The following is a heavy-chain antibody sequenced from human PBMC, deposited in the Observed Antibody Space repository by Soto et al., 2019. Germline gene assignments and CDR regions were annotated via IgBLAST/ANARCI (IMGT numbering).Heavy chain of an antibody. CDR3: STRSYDTNGYYRFDP. V-gene: IGHV4-34*01. CDR1: GGSFSGHS. Sequence: SETLSLTCAAYGGSFSGHSWTWIRQSPGKGLEWIGDINHSGRVNYSPSLKSRVTISLDTSKNQFSLTLSAVTAADTAMYYCSTRSYDTNGYYRFDPWGQGTLVTVSS. J-gene: IGHJ5*01. D-gene: IGHD3-22*01. CDR2: INHSGRV.